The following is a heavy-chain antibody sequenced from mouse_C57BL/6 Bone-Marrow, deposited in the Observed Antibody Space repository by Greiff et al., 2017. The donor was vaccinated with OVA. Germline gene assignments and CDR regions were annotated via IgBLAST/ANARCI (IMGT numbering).Heavy chain of an antibody. CDR1: GYTFTSYW. J-gene: IGHJ1*03. CDR2: INPSNGGT. CDR3: ARIETPYWYFDV. Sequence: VQLQQSGTELVKPGASVKLSCKASGYTFTSYWTHWVKQRPGQGLEWIGNINPSNGGTNYNEKFKSKATLTVDKSSSTAYMQLSSLTSEDSAVYYCARIETPYWYFDVWGTGTTVTVSS. V-gene: IGHV1-53*01.